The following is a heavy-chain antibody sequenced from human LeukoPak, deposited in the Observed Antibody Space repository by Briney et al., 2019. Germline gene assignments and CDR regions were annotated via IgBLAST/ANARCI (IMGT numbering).Heavy chain of an antibody. CDR1: GYNFTNYW. D-gene: IGHD6-19*01. CDR2: IYPGDSDT. CDR3: ARSASGWGFDD. Sequence: GESLKISCQGSGYNFTNYWIGWVRQMPGKGLEWMGIIYPGDSDTRYSPSFQGQVTISAEKSISTAYLQWSSLKASDSAMYYCARSASGWGFDDWGQGTLVTVSS. V-gene: IGHV5-51*01. J-gene: IGHJ4*02.